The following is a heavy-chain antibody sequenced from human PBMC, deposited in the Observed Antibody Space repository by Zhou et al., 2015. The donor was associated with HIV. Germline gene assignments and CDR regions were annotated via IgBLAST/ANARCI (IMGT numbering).Heavy chain of an antibody. V-gene: IGHV1-69*01. D-gene: IGHD2-15*01. Sequence: QVQLVQSGAEVKKPGSSVKVSCKASGGTFSSYAISWVRQAPGQGLEWMGGIIPIFGTANYAQKFQGRVTITADESTSTAYMELSSLRSEDTAVYYCARDGEGNCSGGSCYYGYYYYMDVWGKGTTVTVSS. J-gene: IGHJ6*03. CDR3: ARDGEGNCSGGSCYYGYYYYMDV. CDR1: GGTFSSYA. CDR2: IIPIFGTA.